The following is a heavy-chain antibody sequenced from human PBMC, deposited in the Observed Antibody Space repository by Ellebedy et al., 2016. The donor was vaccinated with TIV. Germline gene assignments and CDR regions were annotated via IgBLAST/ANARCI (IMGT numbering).Heavy chain of an antibody. D-gene: IGHD3-10*01. J-gene: IGHJ6*02. V-gene: IGHV1-24*01. CDR3: ATSGITMVRGVITGYYYGMDV. CDR1: GYTLTELS. CDR2: FDPEDGET. Sequence: AASVKVSCKVSGYTLTELSMHWVRQAPGKGLEWMGGFDPEDGETIYAQKFQGRVTMAEDTSTDTAYMELSSLRSEDTAVYYCATSGITMVRGVITGYYYGMDVWGQGTTVTVSS.